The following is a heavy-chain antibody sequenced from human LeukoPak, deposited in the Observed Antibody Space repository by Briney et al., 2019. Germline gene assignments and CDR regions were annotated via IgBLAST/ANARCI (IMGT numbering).Heavy chain of an antibody. D-gene: IGHD6-19*01. CDR3: ARAGYSSGWYYFDY. J-gene: IGHJ4*02. CDR1: GFIFSTYG. Sequence: PGGSLRLSYAASGFIFSTYGMHWVRQAPGKGLVWVSRSKNDGRSTSYADSVKGRFTISRDSAKNTLFLQMDSLRAEDTAVYYCARAGYSSGWYYFDYWGQGTLVTVSS. CDR2: SKNDGRST. V-gene: IGHV3-74*01.